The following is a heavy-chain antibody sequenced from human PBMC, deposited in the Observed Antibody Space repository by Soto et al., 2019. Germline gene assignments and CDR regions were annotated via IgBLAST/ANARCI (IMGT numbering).Heavy chain of an antibody. D-gene: IGHD1-7*01. V-gene: IGHV1-69*01. J-gene: IGHJ5*02. Sequence: QVQLVQSGAEVKKPGSSVKVSCKASGGTFSSYAISWVRQAPGQGIEWMGGIIPIFGTANYAQKFQGRVTITADESTSTAYMELSSLRSEDTAVYYCARGGTFLELPGSNWFDPWGQGTLVTVSS. CDR2: IIPIFGTA. CDR3: ARGGTFLELPGSNWFDP. CDR1: GGTFSSYA.